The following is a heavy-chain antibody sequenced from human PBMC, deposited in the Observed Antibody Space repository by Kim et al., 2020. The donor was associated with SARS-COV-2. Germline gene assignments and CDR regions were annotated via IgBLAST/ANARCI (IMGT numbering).Heavy chain of an antibody. CDR3: ARRGSYYAYFQH. D-gene: IGHD1-26*01. V-gene: IGHV4-39*01. J-gene: IGHJ1*01. Sequence: YYSPSLKSRVTISVDTSKNQFSLKLSSVTAADTAVYYCARRGSYYAYFQHWGQGTLVTVSS.